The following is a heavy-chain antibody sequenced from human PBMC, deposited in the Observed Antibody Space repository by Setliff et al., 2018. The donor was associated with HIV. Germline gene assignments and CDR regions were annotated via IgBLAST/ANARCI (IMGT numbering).Heavy chain of an antibody. CDR3: ARIYDYGSYYFDY. CDR1: GGSISSYF. V-gene: IGHV4-59*01. Sequence: SETLSLTCTVSGGSISSYFWSWVRQPLGKGLEWIGYIYYSGSTNYSPSLKSRVTMSVDTFKNQFSLKLSSVTAADTAVYYCARIYDYGSYYFDYWGQGTLVT. J-gene: IGHJ4*02. CDR2: IYYSGST. D-gene: IGHD4-17*01.